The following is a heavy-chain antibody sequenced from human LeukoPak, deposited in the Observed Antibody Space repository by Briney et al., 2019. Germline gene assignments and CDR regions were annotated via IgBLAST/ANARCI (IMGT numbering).Heavy chain of an antibody. CDR3: TRDRGTYNWFDP. D-gene: IGHD2-15*01. CDR2: IDKKDNLYAT. Sequence: GGSLRLSCVASGFTFSGSAVHWVRQSSGKGLEWVGHIDKKDNLYATAYAESVRGRFTISRDDSKDTAFLHMDSLKTEDTALYYCTRDRGTYNWFDPWGQGTLVTVSS. V-gene: IGHV3-73*01. J-gene: IGHJ5*02. CDR1: GFTFSGSA.